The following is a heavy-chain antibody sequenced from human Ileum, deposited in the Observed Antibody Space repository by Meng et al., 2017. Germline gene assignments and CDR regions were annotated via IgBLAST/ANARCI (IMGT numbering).Heavy chain of an antibody. V-gene: IGHV4-34*01. Sequence: QLQLLQWGAGMLKPSETLSLTCNVYGDSFTDYYWNWIRQPPGKGLEWIGEIHYSGTTNYNPSLESRVTISEDTSQKQFSLRLSSVTAADTAVYSCARRIRGGSYLGWGQGTLVTVSS. CDR2: IHYSGTT. CDR3: ARRIRGGSYLG. D-gene: IGHD1-26*01. CDR1: GDSFTDYY. J-gene: IGHJ4*02.